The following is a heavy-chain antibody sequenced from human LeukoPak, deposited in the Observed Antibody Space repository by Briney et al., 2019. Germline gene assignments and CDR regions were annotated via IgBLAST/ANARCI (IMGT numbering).Heavy chain of an antibody. CDR2: ISGSGGTT. V-gene: IGHV3-23*01. CDR3: AKHMQLGPLDY. Sequence: GGSLRLSCAASGFTFSSYAMSWVRQAPGKGLEWVSTISGSGGTTYYADSVKGRFTISRDNSKNMLYLQMNSLRVEDTAVYYCAKHMQLGPLDYWGQGTLVTVSS. CDR1: GFTFSSYA. D-gene: IGHD6-6*01. J-gene: IGHJ4*02.